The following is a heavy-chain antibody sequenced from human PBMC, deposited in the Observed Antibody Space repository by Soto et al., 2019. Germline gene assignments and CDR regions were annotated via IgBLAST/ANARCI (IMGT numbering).Heavy chain of an antibody. D-gene: IGHD1-7*01. J-gene: IGHJ6*02. CDR3: ARGLELSYYYGMDV. Sequence: QVQLVQSGAEVKKPGASVKVSCKASGYTCTGYYMHWVRQAPGQGLEWMGWINPNSGGTNYAQKFQGWVTMTRDASISTAYMELSRLRSDDTAVYYCARGLELSYYYGMDVWGQGTTVTVSS. CDR1: GYTCTGYY. V-gene: IGHV1-2*04. CDR2: INPNSGGT.